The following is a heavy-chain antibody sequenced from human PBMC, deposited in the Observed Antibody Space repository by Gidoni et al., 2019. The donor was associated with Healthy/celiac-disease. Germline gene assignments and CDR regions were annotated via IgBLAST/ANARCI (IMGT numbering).Heavy chain of an antibody. D-gene: IGHD5-18*01. J-gene: IGHJ4*02. Sequence: QLQPSGRGVVKPSQPLSRTCPSSWIRVPSNSAAWNWARHSPSRDLEWPGRTYYRTKGYTDYAVSVKSRVTMNPDTSKSQFYLQLNCVTPEDTAVYYCAREFQDTDMVKWGQGTLVTVSS. CDR1: WIRVPSNSAA. CDR3: AREFQDTDMVK. V-gene: IGHV6-1*01. CDR2: TYYRTKGYT.